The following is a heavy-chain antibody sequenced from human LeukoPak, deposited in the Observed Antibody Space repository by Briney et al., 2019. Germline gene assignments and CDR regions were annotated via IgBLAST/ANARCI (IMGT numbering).Heavy chain of an antibody. Sequence: ASVKVSCKASGYTFTGYYMHWVRQAPGQGLEWMGRINPNSGGTIYAQKFQGRVTMTRDTSISTAYMELSRLRSDDTAVYYCARAPYGSGSYYKGDYWGQGTLVTVSS. V-gene: IGHV1-2*06. J-gene: IGHJ4*02. CDR3: ARAPYGSGSYYKGDY. D-gene: IGHD3-10*01. CDR2: INPNSGGT. CDR1: GYTFTGYY.